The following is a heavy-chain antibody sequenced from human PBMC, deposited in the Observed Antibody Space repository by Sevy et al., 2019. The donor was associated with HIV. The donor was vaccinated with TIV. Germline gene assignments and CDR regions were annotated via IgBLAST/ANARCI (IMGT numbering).Heavy chain of an antibody. CDR2: ISGSGGST. CDR3: VRFRYHDAFDI. Sequence: GGSLTLSCAASGFTFSSYAMSWVRHAPGKGLEWVSAISGSGGSTYYADSVKGRFTISRDNSKNTLYLQMNSLRAEDTAVYYCVRFRYHDAFDIWGQGTMVTVSS. D-gene: IGHD3-16*01. CDR1: GFTFSSYA. J-gene: IGHJ3*02. V-gene: IGHV3-23*01.